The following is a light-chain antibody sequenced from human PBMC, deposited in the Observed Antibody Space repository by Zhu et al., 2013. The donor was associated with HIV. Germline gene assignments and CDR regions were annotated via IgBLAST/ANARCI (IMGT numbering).Light chain of an antibody. V-gene: IGKV1-39*01. Sequence: DIQMTQSPSSLSAAVGDRVTITCQASQGISNYLNWIQEKAGQAPKLLIYDASNLETGVPSRFSGSGSGTDFTLTISSLQPEDFATYYCQQSYSTPYTFGQGTKLEIK. CDR3: QQSYSTPYT. J-gene: IGKJ2*01. CDR1: QGISNY. CDR2: DAS.